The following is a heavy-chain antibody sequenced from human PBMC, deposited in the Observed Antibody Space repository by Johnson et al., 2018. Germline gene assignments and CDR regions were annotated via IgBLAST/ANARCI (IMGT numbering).Heavy chain of an antibody. CDR1: GFTFDDYA. V-gene: IGHV3-49*03. D-gene: IGHD3-22*01. CDR3: TRGRTSGYSYYYYYMDV. J-gene: IGHJ6*03. CDR2: IRSKLYGGTT. Sequence: EVQLVESGGGLVQPGRSLRVTCTASGFTFDDYAMSWFRQAPGKGLEWVGFIRSKLYGGTTEYAASVKGRFTISRDDSRSIAYLQMNSLKTEDTAVYYCTRGRTSGYSYYYYYMDVWGKGTTVTVSS.